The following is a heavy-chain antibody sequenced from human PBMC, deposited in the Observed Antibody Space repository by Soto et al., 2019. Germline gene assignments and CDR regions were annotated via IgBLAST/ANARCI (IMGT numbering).Heavy chain of an antibody. J-gene: IGHJ4*02. D-gene: IGHD3-10*01. CDR3: ARWFTYGNFDYFDY. Sequence: GSLRLSCAASGFTFSSYWMHWFRQAPGKGLVWVSRINSDGSGTTYADSVKGRFTISRDNAKNTLYLQMNGLRAEDTAVYYCARWFTYGNFDYFDYWGQGTQVTVSS. CDR1: GFTFSSYW. CDR2: INSDGSGT. V-gene: IGHV3-74*01.